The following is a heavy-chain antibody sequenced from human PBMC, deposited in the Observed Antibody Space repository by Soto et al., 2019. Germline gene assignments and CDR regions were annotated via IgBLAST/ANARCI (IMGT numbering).Heavy chain of an antibody. CDR1: GGSISSYY. J-gene: IGHJ6*02. CDR3: ARAAVTHERYHYGMDV. V-gene: IGHV4-59*01. D-gene: IGHD4-17*01. Sequence: SETLSLTCTVSGGSISSYYWSWIRQSPGKGLEWIGCIYYSGNTNYNPSLKSRVTISVNTSKNQFPLRLTSVTAADTAVYYCARAAVTHERYHYGMDVWGQGTTVTVSS. CDR2: IYYSGNT.